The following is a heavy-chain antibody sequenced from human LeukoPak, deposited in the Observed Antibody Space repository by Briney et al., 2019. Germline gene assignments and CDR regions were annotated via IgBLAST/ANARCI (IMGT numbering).Heavy chain of an antibody. CDR1: GYTFTSYG. CDR2: ISAYNGNT. J-gene: IGHJ4*02. V-gene: IGHV1-18*01. CDR3: ARLRGDIVVVPAATTFDY. D-gene: IGHD2-2*01. Sequence: EASVKVSCKASGYTFTSYGISWVRQAPGQGLEWMGWISAYNGNTIYAQKLQGRVTMTTDTSTSTAYMELRSLRSDDTAVYYCARLRGDIVVVPAATTFDYWGQGTLVTVSS.